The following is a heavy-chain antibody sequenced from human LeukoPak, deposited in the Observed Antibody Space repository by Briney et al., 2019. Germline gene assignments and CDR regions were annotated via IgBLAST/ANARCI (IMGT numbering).Heavy chain of an antibody. D-gene: IGHD6-19*01. CDR1: GFTFSSYA. CDR3: ARGPMGSAHPFDY. Sequence: QPGRSLRLSCAASGFTFSSYAMHWVRQPPGKGLEWVAVISYDGSNKYYADSVKGRFTISRDSSKNTLYLQMNSLRAEDTAVCYCARGPMGSAHPFDYWGQGTLVTVSS. V-gene: IGHV3-30*04. J-gene: IGHJ4*02. CDR2: ISYDGSNK.